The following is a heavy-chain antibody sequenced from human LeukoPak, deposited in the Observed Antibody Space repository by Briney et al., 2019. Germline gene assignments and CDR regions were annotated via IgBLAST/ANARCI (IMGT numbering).Heavy chain of an antibody. V-gene: IGHV3-48*03. J-gene: IGHJ4*02. Sequence: PGGSLRLSCAASGFTFSSYEMNWVRQAPGKGLEWVSYISSSGSTIYYADSVKGRFTISRDNAKNSLYLQMNSLRAEDTAVYYCARVTDMITFGGVIVISGVFDYWGQGTLVTVSS. D-gene: IGHD3-16*02. CDR1: GFTFSSYE. CDR3: ARVTDMITFGGVIVISGVFDY. CDR2: ISSSGSTI.